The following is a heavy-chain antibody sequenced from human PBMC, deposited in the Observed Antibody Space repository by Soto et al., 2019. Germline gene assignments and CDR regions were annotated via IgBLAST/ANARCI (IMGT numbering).Heavy chain of an antibody. CDR2: ISGSGGST. CDR1: GFTFSSYA. Sequence: EVQLLESGGGLVQPGGSLRLSCAASGFTFSSYAMSWVRQAPGKGLEWVSAISGSGGSTYYADSVKGRFTISRDNSKNTLYLQMNSLRAEDTAVYYCAKDTRSAAEIMVRGAPNYWGQGTLVTVSS. J-gene: IGHJ4*02. V-gene: IGHV3-23*01. D-gene: IGHD3-10*01. CDR3: AKDTRSAAEIMVRGAPNY.